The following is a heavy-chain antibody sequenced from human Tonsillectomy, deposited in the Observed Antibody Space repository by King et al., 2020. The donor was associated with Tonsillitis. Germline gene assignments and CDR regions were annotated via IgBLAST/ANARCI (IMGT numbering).Heavy chain of an antibody. Sequence: VQLVESGGGLVQPGGSLRLSCAASGFIFSNYYMSWVRQAPGKGLEWVANIRHDGSDTGYVDSVKGRFTISRDKAKNSVYLQMNSLRAEDTAVYYCATGSSGRDADPDYWGQGTLVTVSS. D-gene: IGHD5-24*01. J-gene: IGHJ4*02. CDR1: GFIFSNYY. CDR3: ATGSSGRDADPDY. V-gene: IGHV3-7*01. CDR2: IRHDGSDT.